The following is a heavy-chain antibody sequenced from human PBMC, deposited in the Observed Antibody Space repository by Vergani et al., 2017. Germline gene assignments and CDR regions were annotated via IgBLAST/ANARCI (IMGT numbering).Heavy chain of an antibody. CDR2: IIPIFGTA. D-gene: IGHD6-13*01. J-gene: IGHJ4*02. CDR3: ATAIAAAGTRAYYFDY. Sequence: QVQLVQSGAEVKKPGSSVKVSCKASGGTFSSYAISWVRQAPGQGLEWMGGIIPIFGTANYAQKFQGRGTITADESTGTAYMGLSSLRSEDTAVYSCATAIAAAGTRAYYFDYWGQGTLVTVSS. CDR1: GGTFSSYA. V-gene: IGHV1-69*01.